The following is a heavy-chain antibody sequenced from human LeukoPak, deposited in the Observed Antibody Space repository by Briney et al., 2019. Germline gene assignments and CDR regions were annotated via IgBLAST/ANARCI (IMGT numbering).Heavy chain of an antibody. CDR2: ISWNSGSI. CDR3: AKSGYSSGWDYYYYYMDV. J-gene: IGHJ6*03. CDR1: GFTFDDYA. V-gene: IGHV3-9*03. Sequence: PGRSLRLSCAASGFTFDDYAMHWVRQAPGKGLEGVSGISWNSGSIGYADSVKGRFTISRDNAKNSLYLQMNSLRAEDMALYYCAKSGYSSGWDYYYYYMDVWGKGTTVTVSS. D-gene: IGHD6-19*01.